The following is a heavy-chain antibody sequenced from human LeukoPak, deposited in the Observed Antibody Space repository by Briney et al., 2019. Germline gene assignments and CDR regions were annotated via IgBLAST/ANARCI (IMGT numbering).Heavy chain of an antibody. CDR3: ARDRNWGLQSWFFDL. Sequence: GGSLRLSCAASKFTFRNYGMHWVRQAPGKGLEWVGVIWYDGSNQVYADSVKGRFTISRDNSKNMVYLQMNSLRAEDTAVYNCARDRNWGLQSWFFDLWGRGTLVTVSS. V-gene: IGHV3-33*01. CDR1: KFTFRNYG. D-gene: IGHD7-27*01. J-gene: IGHJ2*01. CDR2: IWYDGSNQ.